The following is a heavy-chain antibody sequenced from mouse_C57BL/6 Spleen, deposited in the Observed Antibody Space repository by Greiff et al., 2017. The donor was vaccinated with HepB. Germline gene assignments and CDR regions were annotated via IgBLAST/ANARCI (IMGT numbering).Heavy chain of an antibody. Sequence: QVQLKESGAELVRPGSSVKLSCKASGYTFTSYWMHWVKQRPIQGLEWIGNIDPSDSETHYNQKFKDKATLTVDKSSSTAYMQLSSLTSEDSAVYYCARSITTVVDDWYFDVWGTGTTVTVSS. V-gene: IGHV1-52*01. CDR1: GYTFTSYW. CDR3: ARSITTVVDDWYFDV. J-gene: IGHJ1*03. D-gene: IGHD1-1*01. CDR2: IDPSDSET.